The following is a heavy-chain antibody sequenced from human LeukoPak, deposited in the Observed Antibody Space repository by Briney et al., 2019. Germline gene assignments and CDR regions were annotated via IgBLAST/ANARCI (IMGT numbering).Heavy chain of an antibody. V-gene: IGHV3-20*04. D-gene: IGHD2-2*01. CDR1: AFTFHDYG. CDR3: ARAKDCGSITCPFDI. CDR2: INWNSGST. Sequence: GGSLRLSCAASAFTFHDYGMSWVRQAPGKGLEWVSNINWNSGSTAYADSVKGRFTISRDNGKNSLYLQMNSLRVEDTALYYCARAKDCGSITCPFDIWGQGTMVTVSS. J-gene: IGHJ3*02.